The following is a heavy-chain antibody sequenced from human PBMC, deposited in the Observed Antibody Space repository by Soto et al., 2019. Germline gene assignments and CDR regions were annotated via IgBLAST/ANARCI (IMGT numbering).Heavy chain of an antibody. CDR1: GDSISSSNW. Sequence: QVQLQESGPGLVKPSGTLSLTCAVSGDSISSSNWWSWVRRAPGKGLEWIGESHHTGDTNYNPSLRSRVTISVDKSNNQFSLKLSSVTAADTAMYYCARESYSASSGYYSLDYWGQGTLVTVSS. V-gene: IGHV4-4*02. CDR3: ARESYSASSGYYSLDY. CDR2: SHHTGDT. J-gene: IGHJ4*02. D-gene: IGHD3-22*01.